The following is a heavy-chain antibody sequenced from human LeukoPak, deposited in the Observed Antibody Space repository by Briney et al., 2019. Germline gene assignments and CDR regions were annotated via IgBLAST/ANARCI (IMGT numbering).Heavy chain of an antibody. CDR2: ISHSGST. Sequence: SETLSLTCAVYGGSFSGYYWSWIRHPPGKGLESIVEISHSGSTNDNPSLNSRVTISVDTSKNQFSLKRSPVTAADTAVYYSARGRHNTELEAPATSLDPWGQGTLVTVSP. D-gene: IGHD1-7*01. CDR1: GGSFSGYY. J-gene: IGHJ5*02. CDR3: ARGRHNTELEAPATSLDP. V-gene: IGHV4-34*01.